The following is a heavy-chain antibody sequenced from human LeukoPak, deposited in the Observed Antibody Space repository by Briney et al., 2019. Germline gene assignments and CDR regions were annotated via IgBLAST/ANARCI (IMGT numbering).Heavy chain of an antibody. Sequence: SETLSLTCTVSGRSLSSRSYYWGWIRQPPGKGLELIGSIYYSGTTYYNPSLKRRDTISADTSKSQFSLKLSSVTAADTAVYYCARQGLNFYGSGSSYDYWGQETLVTVSS. CDR2: IYYSGTT. CDR3: ARQGLNFYGSGSSYDY. CDR1: GRSLSSRSYY. D-gene: IGHD3-10*01. J-gene: IGHJ4*02. V-gene: IGHV4-39*01.